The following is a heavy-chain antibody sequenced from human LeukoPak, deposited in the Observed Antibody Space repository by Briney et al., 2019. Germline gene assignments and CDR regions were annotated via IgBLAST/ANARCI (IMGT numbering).Heavy chain of an antibody. CDR3: AKAGIAVPATPEY. CDR2: ISSSGGTT. CDR1: GFTFSSYA. V-gene: IGHV3-23*01. Sequence: TGGSLRLSCAASGFTFSSYAMNWVRQASGKGLEWVSVISSSGGTTYYSDSVKGRFIISRDNSKNTLYLQMNSLRAEDTAVYYCAKAGIAVPATPEYCGQGTQVTVSS. J-gene: IGHJ4*02. D-gene: IGHD6-19*01.